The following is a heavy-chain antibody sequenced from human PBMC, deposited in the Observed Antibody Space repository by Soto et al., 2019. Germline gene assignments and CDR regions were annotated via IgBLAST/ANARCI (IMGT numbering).Heavy chain of an antibody. V-gene: IGHV4-59*12. CDR2: THYSGST. CDR1: GGSISSYY. CDR3: ARGRNYYVSIFWFDP. Sequence: PSETLSLTCTVSGGSISSYYWSWIRQPPGKGLEWIGYTHYSGSTNYNPSLKSRVTISVDTSKNQFSLKLSSVTAADTAVYYCARGRNYYVSIFWFDPWGQGTLVTVPQ. J-gene: IGHJ5*02. D-gene: IGHD3-10*02.